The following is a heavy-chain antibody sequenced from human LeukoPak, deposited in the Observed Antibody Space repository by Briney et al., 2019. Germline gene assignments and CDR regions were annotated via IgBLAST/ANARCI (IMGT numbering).Heavy chain of an antibody. V-gene: IGHV3-72*01. J-gene: IGHJ3*02. Sequence: PGGSLRLSCAASGFKFSDHYIDWVRQAPGKGLEWVGRSRNKASSYTTEYAASVEGRFTISRDVSESSLYLQMNSLRAEDTAVYYCARDEAAGTEDDAFDIWGQGTMVTVSS. D-gene: IGHD6-13*01. CDR3: ARDEAAGTEDDAFDI. CDR2: SRNKASSYTT. CDR1: GFKFSDHY.